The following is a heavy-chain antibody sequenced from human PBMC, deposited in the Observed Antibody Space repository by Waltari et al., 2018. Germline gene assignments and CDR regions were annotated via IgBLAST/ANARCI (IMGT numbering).Heavy chain of an antibody. D-gene: IGHD6-13*01. V-gene: IGHV3-30*02. Sequence: QVQLQESGPGLVKPSETLSLTCAVSGYSISSGYYWGWIRQPPGKGLEWVAFIRYDGSNKYYADSVKGRFTISRDNSKNTLYLQMNSLRAEDTAVYYCAKACCLSFPRSNLGLADYWGQGTLVTVSS. CDR2: IRYDGSNK. CDR1: GYSISSGYY. CDR3: AKACCLSFPRSNLGLADY. J-gene: IGHJ4*02.